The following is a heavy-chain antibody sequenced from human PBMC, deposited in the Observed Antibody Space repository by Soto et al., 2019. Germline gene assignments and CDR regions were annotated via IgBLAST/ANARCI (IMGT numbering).Heavy chain of an antibody. J-gene: IGHJ4*02. V-gene: IGHV4-34*01. Sequence: PSETLSLTCAVYGGSFSGYYWSWIRQPPGKGLEWIGEINHSGSTNYNPSLKSRVTISVDTSKNQFSLKLSSVTAADTAVYYCARVLGGTGTTGVFDYWGQGTLVTVSS. CDR1: GGSFSGYY. D-gene: IGHD1-7*01. CDR2: INHSGST. CDR3: ARVLGGTGTTGVFDY.